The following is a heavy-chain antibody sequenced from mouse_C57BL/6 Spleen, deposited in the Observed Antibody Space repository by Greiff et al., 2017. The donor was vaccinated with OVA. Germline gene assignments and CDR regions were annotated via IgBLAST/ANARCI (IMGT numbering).Heavy chain of an antibody. CDR2: INYDGSST. Sequence: EVMLVESEGGLVQPGRSMKLSCTASGFTFSDYYMAWVRQVPEKGLEWVANINYDGSSTYYLDSLKSRFIISRDNAKNILYLQMSSLKSEDTATYYCALIITTDAMDYWGQGTSVTVSS. V-gene: IGHV5-16*01. D-gene: IGHD1-1*01. CDR1: GFTFSDYY. CDR3: ALIITTDAMDY. J-gene: IGHJ4*01.